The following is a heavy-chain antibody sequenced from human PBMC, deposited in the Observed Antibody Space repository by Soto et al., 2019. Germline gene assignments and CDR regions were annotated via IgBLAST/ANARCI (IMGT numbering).Heavy chain of an antibody. D-gene: IGHD6-19*01. J-gene: IGHJ4*02. Sequence: EVQLVESGGGLVQPGGSLRLSCAASGFTFSSFWLSWVRQPPGKGLGWVANIRQDGSDKYYVDSVKGRFTISRDNSKNSLYLQMNSLRAEDTAIYYCASPQQWLGQRGDFDYWGQGTLVTVSS. CDR1: GFTFSSFW. V-gene: IGHV3-7*03. CDR2: IRQDGSDK. CDR3: ASPQQWLGQRGDFDY.